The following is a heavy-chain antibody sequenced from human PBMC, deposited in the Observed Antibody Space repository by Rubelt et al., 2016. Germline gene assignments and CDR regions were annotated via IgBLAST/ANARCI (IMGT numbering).Heavy chain of an antibody. CDR3: AKVGSSSSQGY. J-gene: IGHJ4*02. D-gene: IGHD6-6*01. Sequence: ESGGGLVKPGGSLRLSCAASGFTFSNAWMNWVRQAPGKGLEWVSYISSTGNTIYYADSVKGRFTISRDNARNSLYVRMNSLRAEDTAVYYCAKVGSSSSQGYWGQGTLVTVSS. CDR2: ISSTGNTI. CDR1: GFTFSNAW. V-gene: IGHV3-48*04.